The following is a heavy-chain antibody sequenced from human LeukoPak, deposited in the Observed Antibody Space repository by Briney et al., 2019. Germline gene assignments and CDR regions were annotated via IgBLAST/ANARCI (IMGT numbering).Heavy chain of an antibody. CDR1: GGSISSYY. CDR2: IYTSGST. Sequence: SETLSLTCTVSGGSISSYYWSWIRQPAGKGLEWIGRIYTSGSTNYNPSLKSRVTMSVDTSKNQFSLKLSSVTAADTAVYYCARGHGYSGYGGGDYFDYWGQGTLVTVSS. D-gene: IGHD5-12*01. J-gene: IGHJ4*02. V-gene: IGHV4-4*07. CDR3: ARGHGYSGYGGGDYFDY.